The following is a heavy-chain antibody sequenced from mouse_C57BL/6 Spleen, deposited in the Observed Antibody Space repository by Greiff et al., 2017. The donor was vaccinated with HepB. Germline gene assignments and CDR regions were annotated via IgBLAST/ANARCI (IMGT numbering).Heavy chain of an antibody. J-gene: IGHJ3*01. CDR1: GYTFTSYW. V-gene: IGHV1-55*01. CDR2: IYPGSGST. Sequence: QVQLQQPGAELVKPGASVKMSCKASGYTFTSYWITWVKQRPGQGLEWIGDIYPGSGSTNYNEKFKSKATLTVDTSSSTAYMQLSSLTFEDSAVYYCARENYYDYSFAYWGQGTLVTVSA. D-gene: IGHD2-4*01. CDR3: ARENYYDYSFAY.